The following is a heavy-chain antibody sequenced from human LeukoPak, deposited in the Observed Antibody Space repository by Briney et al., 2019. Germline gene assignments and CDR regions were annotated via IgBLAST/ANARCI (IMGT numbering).Heavy chain of an antibody. CDR1: GFTFSSYG. J-gene: IGHJ6*03. V-gene: IGHV3-33*01. CDR2: IWYDGSNK. D-gene: IGHD2-15*01. Sequence: PGGPLRLSCAASGFTFSSYGMHWVRQAPGKGLEWVAVIWYDGSNKYYADSVKGRFTISRDNSKNTLYLQMNSLRAEDTAVYYCARGCSGGSCYGYYYYYMDVWGKGTTVTVSS. CDR3: ARGCSGGSCYGYYYYYMDV.